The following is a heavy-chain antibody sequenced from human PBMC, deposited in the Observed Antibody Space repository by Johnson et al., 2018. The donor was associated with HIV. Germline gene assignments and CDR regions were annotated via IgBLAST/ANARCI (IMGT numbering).Heavy chain of an antibody. V-gene: IGHV3-30*02. CDR3: AKDIGDGYNRWGAFDI. Sequence: QVQLVESGGGVVQPGGSLRLSCAASGFTVSSNELSWVRQAPGKGLEWVAFIRYDGSKKYHGDSVKGRFTISRDNSKNTLYLQMNSLRAEDTAVYYCAKDIGDGYNRWGAFDIWGQWTMVTVSS. J-gene: IGHJ3*02. D-gene: IGHD5-24*01. CDR1: GFTVSSNE. CDR2: IRYDGSKK.